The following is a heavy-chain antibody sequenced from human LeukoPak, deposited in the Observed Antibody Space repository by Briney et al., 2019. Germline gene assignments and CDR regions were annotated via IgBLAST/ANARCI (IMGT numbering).Heavy chain of an antibody. V-gene: IGHV4-4*07. Sequence: SETLSLTCTFSGGSISSYYWRWIRQPAGKGLEWIGRIYTNGSNNYYPSLTSRGTISLGTSKQHFTLRLTSVTAADTAVYYCARDSPPNCSSTNCNGALDIWGQGTLVIVS. J-gene: IGHJ3*02. CDR3: ARDSPPNCSSTNCNGALDI. D-gene: IGHD2-2*01. CDR1: GGSISSYY. CDR2: IYTNGSN.